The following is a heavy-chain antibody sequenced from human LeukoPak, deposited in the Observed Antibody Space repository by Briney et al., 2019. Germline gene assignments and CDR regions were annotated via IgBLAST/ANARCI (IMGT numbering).Heavy chain of an antibody. J-gene: IGHJ3*02. CDR2: IHYSGNT. Sequence: PSETLSLTCTVSGGSISSGGYYWGWIRQLPGKGLQWIGYIHYSGNTYYNPSLKSRLTISVDTSKNQFSLNLSSVTAADTAVYYCARAGGWAREDYKADAFDIWGLGTMVTVSS. CDR1: GGSISSGGYY. CDR3: ARAGGWAREDYKADAFDI. D-gene: IGHD6-19*01. V-gene: IGHV4-31*03.